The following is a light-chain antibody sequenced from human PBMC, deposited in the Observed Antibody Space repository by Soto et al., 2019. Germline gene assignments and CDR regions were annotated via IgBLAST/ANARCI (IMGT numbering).Light chain of an antibody. CDR2: WAS. CDR3: QQYYTTLALT. V-gene: IGKV4-1*01. J-gene: IGKJ4*01. CDR1: QSVLYSSNNKNY. Sequence: DIVMTQSPDSLAVSLDERATINCKSSQSVLYSSNNKNYLAWYQQKPGQPPKLLIYWASTRESGVPDRFSGSGSGTDFTLTISSLQAEDVAVYYCQQYYTTLALTFGGGTKVEIK.